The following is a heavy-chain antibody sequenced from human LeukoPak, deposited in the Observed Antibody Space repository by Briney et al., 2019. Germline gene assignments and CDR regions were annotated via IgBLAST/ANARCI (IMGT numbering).Heavy chain of an antibody. V-gene: IGHV3-21*01. D-gene: IGHD4-17*01. J-gene: IGHJ3*02. CDR1: GFTFSSYS. CDR2: ISSSSSYI. CDR3: AVPYGDPDAFDI. Sequence: EGSLRLSCAASGFTFSSYSMNWVRQAPGKGLEWVSSISSSSSYIYYADSVKGRFTISRDNAKNSLYLQMNSLRAEDTAVYYCAVPYGDPDAFDIWGQGTMVTVSS.